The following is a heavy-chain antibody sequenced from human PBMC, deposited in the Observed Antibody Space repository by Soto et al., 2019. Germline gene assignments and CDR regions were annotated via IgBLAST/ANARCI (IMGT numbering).Heavy chain of an antibody. CDR1: GYTFTSYG. J-gene: IGHJ6*02. V-gene: IGHV1-18*01. CDR3: ARDPRRIAAAGTKYYYYYGMDV. D-gene: IGHD6-13*01. CDR2: IGAYNGNT. Sequence: ASVKVSCKASGYTFTSYGISWVRQAPGQGLEWMGWIGAYNGNTNYAQKLQGRVTMTTDTSTSAAYMELRSLRSDDTAVYYCARDPRRIAAAGTKYYYYYGMDVWGQGTTVTVSS.